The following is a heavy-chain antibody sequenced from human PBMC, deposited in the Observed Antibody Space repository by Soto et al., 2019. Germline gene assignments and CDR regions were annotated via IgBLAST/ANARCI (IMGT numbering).Heavy chain of an antibody. CDR2: LYWDDDK. J-gene: IGHJ4*02. CDR1: GFSLSTSGVG. Sequence: QITLKESGPPLVKPTQTLTLTCTFSGFSLSTSGVGVGWIRQPPGKALEWLALLYWDDDKRYIPSLKSRLTITKDTSKNQVVLTMTNMDPVDTATYYCAHRPSYCSGYSCYSGFDYWGQGTLVTVSS. V-gene: IGHV2-5*02. D-gene: IGHD2-15*01. CDR3: AHRPSYCSGYSCYSGFDY.